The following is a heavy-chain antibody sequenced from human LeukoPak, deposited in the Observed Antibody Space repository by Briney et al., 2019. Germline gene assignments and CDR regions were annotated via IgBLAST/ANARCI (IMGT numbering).Heavy chain of an antibody. Sequence: GGSLRLSCAASGFTFSSYAMSWVRQAPGKGLEWVSAISGSGGSTYYADSVKGRFTISRDNSKNTLYLQMNSLRAEDTAVYYCAKIRAMVRGVINHFDYWGQGTLVTVSS. CDR2: ISGSGGST. V-gene: IGHV3-23*01. D-gene: IGHD3-10*01. J-gene: IGHJ4*02. CDR1: GFTFSSYA. CDR3: AKIRAMVRGVINHFDY.